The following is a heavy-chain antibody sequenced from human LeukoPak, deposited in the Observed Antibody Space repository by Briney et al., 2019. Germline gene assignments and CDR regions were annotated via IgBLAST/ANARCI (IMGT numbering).Heavy chain of an antibody. V-gene: IGHV1-18*01. J-gene: IGHJ4*02. CDR3: ARDTGAHKYGSGWPFDY. CDR2: ISAYNGNT. CDR1: GYTFTSYG. Sequence: GASVKVSCKASGYTFTSYGISWVRQAPGQGLEWIGWISAYNGNTNYAQKLQGRVTMTTDTSTSTAYMELRSLRSDDTAVYYCARDTGAHKYGSGWPFDYWGQGTLVTVSS. D-gene: IGHD6-19*01.